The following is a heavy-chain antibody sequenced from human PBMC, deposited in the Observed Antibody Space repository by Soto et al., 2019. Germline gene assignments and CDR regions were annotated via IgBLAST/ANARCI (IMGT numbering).Heavy chain of an antibody. V-gene: IGHV3-64D*06. D-gene: IGHD6-6*01. J-gene: IGHJ6*02. CDR1: GFTFSSYA. Sequence: PGGSLRLSCSASGFTFSSYAMHWVRQAPGKGLDYVSAISSNGGSTYYADSVKGRFTISRDNSKNTLYLQMSSLRAEDTAVYYCVAHSSSSEDPNHYYYGMDVWGQGTTVTVSS. CDR3: VAHSSSSEDPNHYYYGMDV. CDR2: ISSNGGST.